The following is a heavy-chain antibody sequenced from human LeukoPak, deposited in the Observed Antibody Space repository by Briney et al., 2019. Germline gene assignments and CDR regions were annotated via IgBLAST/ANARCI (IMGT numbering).Heavy chain of an antibody. D-gene: IGHD2-8*01. CDR3: ARGRSNGWFY. CDR2: IIPIFGTA. CDR1: GYTFTSYG. J-gene: IGHJ4*02. Sequence: ASVKVSCKASGYTFTSYGISWVRQAPGQGLEWMGGIIPIFGTANYAQKFQGRVTITADESTSTAYMELSSLRSEDTAVYYCARGRSNGWFYWGQGTLVTVSS. V-gene: IGHV1-69*13.